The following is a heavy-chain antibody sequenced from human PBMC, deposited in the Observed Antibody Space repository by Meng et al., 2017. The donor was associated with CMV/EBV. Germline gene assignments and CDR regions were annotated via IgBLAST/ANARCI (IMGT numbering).Heavy chain of an antibody. J-gene: IGHJ6*02. CDR3: ARVRVPAATYYYYGMDV. V-gene: IGHV4-59*01. Sequence: SETLSLTCTVSGGSISSYYWSWIRQPPGKGLEWIGYIYYSGGTNYNPSLKSRVTISVDTSKNQFSLKLSSVTAADTAVYYCARVRVPAATYYYYGMDVWGQGTTVTVSS. CDR1: GGSISSYY. CDR2: IYYSGGT. D-gene: IGHD2-2*01.